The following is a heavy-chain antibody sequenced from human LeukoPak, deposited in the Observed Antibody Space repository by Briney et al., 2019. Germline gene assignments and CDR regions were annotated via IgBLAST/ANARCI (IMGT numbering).Heavy chain of an antibody. Sequence: ASVKVSCKASGYTFTSYGISWVRQAPGQGLEWMGWISAYNGNTNYAQKLQGRVTMTTDTSTSTAYMELRSLRSDDTAVYYCARSITMVRGVPPRCGMDVWGQGTTVTVSS. CDR3: ARSITMVRGVPPRCGMDV. CDR2: ISAYNGNT. D-gene: IGHD3-10*01. CDR1: GYTFTSYG. J-gene: IGHJ6*02. V-gene: IGHV1-18*01.